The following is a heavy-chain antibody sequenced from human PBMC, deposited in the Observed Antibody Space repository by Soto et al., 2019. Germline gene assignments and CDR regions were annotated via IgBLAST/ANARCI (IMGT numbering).Heavy chain of an antibody. CDR2: IYYSGST. CDR1: GGSISSYY. Sequence: SETLSLTCTVSGGSISSYYWSWIRQPPGKGLEWIGYIYYSGSTNYNPSLKSRVTISVDTSKNQFSLKLSSVTAADTAVYYCARTDEEFYAFDIWGQGTMVT. CDR3: ARTDEEFYAFDI. V-gene: IGHV4-59*01. J-gene: IGHJ3*02. D-gene: IGHD3-10*01.